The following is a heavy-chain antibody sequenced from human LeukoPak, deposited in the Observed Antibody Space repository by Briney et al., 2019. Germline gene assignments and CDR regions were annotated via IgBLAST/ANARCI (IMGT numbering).Heavy chain of an antibody. D-gene: IGHD3-10*01. CDR1: GGSISSSSYY. CDR3: ARRGITSDY. J-gene: IGHJ4*02. Sequence: PSETLSLTYTGSGGSISSSSYYWGWIRQPPGKGLEWIGSIYYSGSTYYNPSLKSRVTISVDTSKNQFSLKLSSVTAADTAVYYCARRGITSDYWGQGTLVTVSS. CDR2: IYYSGST. V-gene: IGHV4-39*01.